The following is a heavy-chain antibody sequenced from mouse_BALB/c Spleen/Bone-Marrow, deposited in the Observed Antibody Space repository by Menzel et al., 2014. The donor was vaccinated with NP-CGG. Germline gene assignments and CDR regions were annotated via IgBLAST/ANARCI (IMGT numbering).Heavy chain of an antibody. CDR3: ARLGDRDDEEGSEFDY. V-gene: IGHV1-31*01. Sequence: EVQLQQSGPELVKPGASVKISCKASGYSFTGYYMHWVKQSHVKSLEWIGRINPYNGATSYNQNFKDKANLTVDKSSSKAYMEVHSLTSEDSAVDYCARLGDRDDEEGSEFDYWGQGTTLTVSS. CDR1: GYSFTGYY. CDR2: INPYNGAT. J-gene: IGHJ2*01. D-gene: IGHD2-14*01.